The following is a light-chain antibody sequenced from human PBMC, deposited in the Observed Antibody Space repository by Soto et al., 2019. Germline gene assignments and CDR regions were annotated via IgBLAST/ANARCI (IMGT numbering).Light chain of an antibody. CDR1: QSIRNSY. V-gene: IGKV3-20*01. CDR3: QQHGISHIT. Sequence: EIVLTQSPGTLSLSPGERAILSCRASQSIRNSYLAWYQQKPGQAPRLLIFGASSRATGIPDRFSGSGSGTDFTLTISRLEPEDFAVYYCQQHGISHITFGQGTRLEIK. J-gene: IGKJ5*01. CDR2: GAS.